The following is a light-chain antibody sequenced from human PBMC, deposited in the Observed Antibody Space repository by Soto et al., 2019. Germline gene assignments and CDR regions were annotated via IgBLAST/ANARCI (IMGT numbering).Light chain of an antibody. CDR1: QSISSS. Sequence: DIQMTQSPSSLSASVGDSVTITCRASQSISSSLNWYQQKPGKAPRLLIYAASTLQSGVPSGFSGSGSGTDFALTISSLQPENFATYYCQQTLTTPHTFGQGTKLEIK. CDR2: AAS. J-gene: IGKJ2*01. V-gene: IGKV1-39*01. CDR3: QQTLTTPHT.